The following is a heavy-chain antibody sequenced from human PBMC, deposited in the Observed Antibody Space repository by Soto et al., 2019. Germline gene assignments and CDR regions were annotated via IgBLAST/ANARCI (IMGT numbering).Heavy chain of an antibody. CDR3: ARMYSSGSGWFHP. CDR2: FYSSGSI. CDR1: GDNIGARGYY. V-gene: IGHV4-31*03. Sequence: TMSLSCFVAGDNIGARGYYWRWIRNHPGKGLEWIGSFYSSGSIIYNPSLRSRVSISGDTSSNQFSMSLTSVTAADTARYYCARMYSSGSGWFHPRGQGPLVTVSS. J-gene: IGHJ5*02. D-gene: IGHD6-19*01.